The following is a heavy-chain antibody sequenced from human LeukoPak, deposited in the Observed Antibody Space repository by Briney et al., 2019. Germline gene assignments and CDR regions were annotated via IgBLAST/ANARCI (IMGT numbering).Heavy chain of an antibody. CDR1: GFTFSSYG. V-gene: IGHV3-30*18. CDR3: AKDPLMGELLPDY. D-gene: IGHD1-26*01. Sequence: GRSLRLSCAASGFTFSSYGMHWVRQAPGKGLEWVAVISYDGSNKYYADSVKGRFTISRDNSKNTLYLQMNGLRAEDTAVYYCAKDPLMGELLPDYWGQGTLVTVSS. J-gene: IGHJ4*02. CDR2: ISYDGSNK.